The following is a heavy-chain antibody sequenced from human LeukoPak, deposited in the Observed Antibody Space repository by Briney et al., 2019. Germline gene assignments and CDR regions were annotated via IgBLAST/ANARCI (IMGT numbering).Heavy chain of an antibody. J-gene: IGHJ4*02. CDR2: INHSGST. V-gene: IGHV4-34*01. D-gene: IGHD1-26*01. CDR1: GGSFSGYY. CDR3: ARGPTVWGATTRGFDY. Sequence: SETLSLTCAVYGGSFSGYYWSWIRQPPGKGLEWIGEINHSGSTNYNPSLKSRVTISVDTSKNQFSLKLSSVTAADTAVYYCARGPTVWGATTRGFDYWGQGTLVTVSS.